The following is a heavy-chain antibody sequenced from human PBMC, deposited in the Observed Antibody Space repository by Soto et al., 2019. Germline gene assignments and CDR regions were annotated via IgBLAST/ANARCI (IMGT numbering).Heavy chain of an antibody. D-gene: IGHD3-3*01. CDR2: IYYSGST. CDR3: ARSRYDFWSGYHFDY. Sequence: SETLSLTCTVSGGSISSSSYYWCWIRQPPGKGLEWIGSIYYSGSTYYNPSLKSRVTISVDTSKNQFSLKLSSVTAADTAVYYCARSRYDFWSGYHFDYWGQGTLVTVSS. V-gene: IGHV4-39*01. CDR1: GGSISSSSYY. J-gene: IGHJ4*02.